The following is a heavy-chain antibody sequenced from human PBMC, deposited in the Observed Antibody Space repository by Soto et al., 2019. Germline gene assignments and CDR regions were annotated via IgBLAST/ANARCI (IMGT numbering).Heavy chain of an antibody. V-gene: IGHV1-69*05. Sequence: SVKVSCKASGGTFSNYAFSWVRQAPGQGLEWLGGIMPIFGRADYAQKFQGRVTITRDTSASTAYMELSSLRSEDTAVYYCARGGYSSGPDYWGQGTLVTVSS. CDR1: GGTFSNYA. D-gene: IGHD6-19*01. CDR3: ARGGYSSGPDY. CDR2: IMPIFGRA. J-gene: IGHJ4*02.